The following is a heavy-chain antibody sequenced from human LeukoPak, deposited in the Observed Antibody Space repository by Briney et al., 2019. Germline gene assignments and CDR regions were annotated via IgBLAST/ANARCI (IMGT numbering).Heavy chain of an antibody. D-gene: IGHD2-21*01. CDR3: ARLSYCGGDCFNLPGDY. CDR2: IYPGDSDT. Sequence: GESLKISCKGSGYSFTTYWIGWVRQMPGKGLEWMGIIYPGDSDTRYSASFQGQVTISAGKSFGTAYLQWSSLKAADTAMYYCARLSYCGGDCFNLPGDYWGQGTLVTVSS. CDR1: GYSFTTYW. V-gene: IGHV5-51*01. J-gene: IGHJ4*02.